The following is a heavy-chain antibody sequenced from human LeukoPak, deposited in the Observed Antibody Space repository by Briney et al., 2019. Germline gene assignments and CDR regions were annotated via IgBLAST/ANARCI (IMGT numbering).Heavy chain of an antibody. CDR2: LYYSGST. V-gene: IGHV4-38-2*02. D-gene: IGHD3-10*01. J-gene: IGHJ3*02. CDR1: GYSISSGYY. Sequence: SETLSLTCTVSGYSISSGYYWGWIRQPPGKGLEWIGSLYYSGSTYYNPSLKSRVTISVDTSKNQFSLKLTSVTAADTAVYYCARDLGELSFDIWGLGTLVTVSS. CDR3: ARDLGELSFDI.